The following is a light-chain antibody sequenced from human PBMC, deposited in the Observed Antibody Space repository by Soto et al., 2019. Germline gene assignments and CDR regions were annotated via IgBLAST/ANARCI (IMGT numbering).Light chain of an antibody. J-gene: IGKJ4*01. CDR1: QSVGSS. CDR3: QQHTNWLRT. CDR2: DAS. Sequence: EIVLTQSPATLSLSPGERATLSCRASQSVGSSLAWYKQKPGQAPSLLIYDASNRATGIPARFSGSGSGTDFTLTISSLESEDFAVYYCQQHTNWLRTFGGGTKVDIK. V-gene: IGKV3-11*01.